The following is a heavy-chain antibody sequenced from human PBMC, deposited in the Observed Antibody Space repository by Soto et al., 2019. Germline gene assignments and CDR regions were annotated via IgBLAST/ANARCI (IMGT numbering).Heavy chain of an antibody. CDR3: ARELPQRQGRNMDV. CDR1: GGSMTTGDQY. V-gene: IGHV4-31*03. CDR2: INHRGSL. Sequence: SETLSLTCTDTGGSMTTGDQYWTWIRHSPGEGLEWFGYINHRGSLYYNPSLESRVSMSVDTSKNQFSLNLSSVTAADTAVYYCARELPQRQGRNMDVWGQGTTVTVSS. D-gene: IGHD1-1*01. J-gene: IGHJ6*02.